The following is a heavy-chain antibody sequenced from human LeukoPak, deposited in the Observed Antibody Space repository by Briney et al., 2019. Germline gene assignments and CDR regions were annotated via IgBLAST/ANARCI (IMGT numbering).Heavy chain of an antibody. CDR2: IESKTDGGTT. V-gene: IGHV3-15*04. CDR3: TTDLNARGNYYDSSGYVSTIDY. D-gene: IGHD3-22*01. J-gene: IGHJ4*02. CDR1: GFTFSNAW. Sequence: GGSLRLSCVASGFTFSNAWMSWVRQAPGKGLEWVGRIESKTDGGTTDYAAPVKGRFTISRDDSKNTLYLQMNSLKTEDTAVYYCTTDLNARGNYYDSSGYVSTIDYWGQGTLVTVSS.